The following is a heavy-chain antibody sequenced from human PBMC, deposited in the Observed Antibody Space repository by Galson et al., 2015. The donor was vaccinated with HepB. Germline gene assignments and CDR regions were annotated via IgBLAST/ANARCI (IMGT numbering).Heavy chain of an antibody. CDR1: GFTFSTYA. D-gene: IGHD1-1*01. Sequence: SLRLSCAASGFTFSTYAMCWVRQAPGKGLEWVSAISGSGGNTYYADSRDNSKNTLYLEINSRRADDTAVYYCANPIRNWNVRLWGQGTLVTVSS. CDR3: ANPIRNWNVRL. V-gene: IGHV3-23*01. CDR2: ISGSGGNT. J-gene: IGHJ4*02.